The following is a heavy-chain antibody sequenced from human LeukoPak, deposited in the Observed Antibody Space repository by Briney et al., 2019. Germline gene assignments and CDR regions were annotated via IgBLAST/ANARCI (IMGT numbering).Heavy chain of an antibody. CDR2: IFYSGGT. D-gene: IGHD3-16*01. CDR3: ELRFYYYYYYMDV. J-gene: IGHJ6*03. V-gene: IGHV4-59*01. Sequence: SETLSLTCTVSGDSINNYYWSWIRQPPGKGLEWFGYIFYSGGTKYNPSLKSRVAIAIAMSKNQFSLNLNSVTAADTAVYYCELRFYYYYYYMDVWGKGTTVTVSS. CDR1: GDSINNYY.